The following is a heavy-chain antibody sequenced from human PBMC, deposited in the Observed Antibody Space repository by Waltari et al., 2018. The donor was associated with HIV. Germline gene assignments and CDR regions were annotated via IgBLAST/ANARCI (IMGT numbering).Heavy chain of an antibody. V-gene: IGHV4-34*01. CDR1: GGSFSGYY. D-gene: IGHD4-4*01. J-gene: IGHJ6*02. CDR3: ARGGATVTTWNYYYYYGMDV. Sequence: QVQLQQWGAGLLKPSETLSLTCAVYGGSFSGYYWSWIRQPPGKGLEWIGEINHSGSTNYNPSLKSRVTISVDTSKNQFSLKLSSVTAADTAVYYCARGGATVTTWNYYYYYGMDVWGQGTTVTVSS. CDR2: INHSGST.